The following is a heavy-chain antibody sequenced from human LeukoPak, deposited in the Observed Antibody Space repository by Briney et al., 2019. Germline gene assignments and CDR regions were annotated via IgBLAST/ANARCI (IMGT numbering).Heavy chain of an antibody. V-gene: IGHV3-74*03. D-gene: IGHD2/OR15-2a*01. CDR3: ARVSFCPRCHFDY. Sequence: GGSLSLSCAAPGFSFSSYWMHWVRQAPGKGLVWVARISADGSSALSADSVRGRFTISRDNADNTLYLQLNSLRAEDTAVYYCARVSFCPRCHFDYWGQGTLVTVSS. CDR1: GFSFSSYW. J-gene: IGHJ4*02. CDR2: ISADGSSA.